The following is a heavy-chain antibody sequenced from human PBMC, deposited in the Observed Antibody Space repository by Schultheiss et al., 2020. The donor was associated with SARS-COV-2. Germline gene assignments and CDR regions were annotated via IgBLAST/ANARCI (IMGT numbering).Heavy chain of an antibody. V-gene: IGHV1-69*01. CDR3: ARDNQIGTTVTTRYYGMDV. J-gene: IGHJ6*02. Sequence: KISCKASGYTFTSYYMHWVRQAPGQGLEWMGGIIPIFGTANYAQKFQGRVTITADESTSTAYMELSSLRAEDTAVYYCARDNQIGTTVTTRYYGMDVWGQGTTVTVSS. CDR1: GYTFTSYY. D-gene: IGHD4-17*01. CDR2: IIPIFGTA.